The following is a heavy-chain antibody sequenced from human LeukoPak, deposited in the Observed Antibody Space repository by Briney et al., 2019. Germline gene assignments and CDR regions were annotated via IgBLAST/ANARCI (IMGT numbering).Heavy chain of an antibody. CDR1: GLTFSNYG. J-gene: IGHJ5*02. CDR3: AKDPNYHGSGSSGNWFDP. CDR2: ISYDGTNK. Sequence: QPGRSLRLSCAASGLTFSNYGMHWVRQAPGKGLEWVAVISYDGTNKYYADSVKGRFTISRDNSKNTMYLQMNSLRVEDTAVYYCAKDPNYHGSGSSGNWFDPWGQGTLVIVSS. D-gene: IGHD3-10*01. V-gene: IGHV3-30*18.